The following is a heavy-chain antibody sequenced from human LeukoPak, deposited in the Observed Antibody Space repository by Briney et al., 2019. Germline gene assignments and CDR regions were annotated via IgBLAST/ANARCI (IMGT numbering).Heavy chain of an antibody. CDR3: ARHWGAAAGSFPLGY. J-gene: IGHJ4*02. D-gene: IGHD6-13*01. Sequence: PSETLSLTCTVSGGSISSSSYYWGWIRQPPGKGLGWIGSIYYSGSTYYNPSLKSRVTISVDTSKNQFSLKLSSVTAADTAVYYCARHWGAAAGSFPLGYWGQGTLVTVSS. V-gene: IGHV4-39*01. CDR1: GGSISSSSYY. CDR2: IYYSGST.